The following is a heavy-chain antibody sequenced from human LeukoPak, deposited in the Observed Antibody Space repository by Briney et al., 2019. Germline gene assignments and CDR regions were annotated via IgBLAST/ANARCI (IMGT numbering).Heavy chain of an antibody. J-gene: IGHJ6*02. V-gene: IGHV3-23*01. D-gene: IGHD6-13*01. CDR1: GFTFSSYA. CDR3: ARASIPSSSSWSRNYYYYGMDV. CDR2: ISGSGGST. Sequence: PGGSLRLSCAASGFTFSSYAMSWVRQAPGKGLEWVSAISGSGGSTYYADSVKGRFTISRDNSKNTLYLQMNSLRAEDTAVYYCARASIPSSSSWSRNYYYYGMDVWGQGTTVTVSS.